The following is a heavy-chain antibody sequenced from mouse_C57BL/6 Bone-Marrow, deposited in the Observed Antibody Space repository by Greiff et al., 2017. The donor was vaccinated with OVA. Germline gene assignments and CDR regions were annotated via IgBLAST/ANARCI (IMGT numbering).Heavy chain of an antibody. CDR3: ARLITTVVATDAMDY. J-gene: IGHJ4*01. D-gene: IGHD1-1*01. CDR1: GYTFTSYW. CDR2: IDPSDSYT. Sequence: QVQLQQPGAELVMPGASVKLSCKASGYTFTSYWMHWVKQRPGQGLEWIGEIDPSDSYTNYNQKFKGKSTLTVDKSSSTAYMQLSSLTSEDSAVYYCARLITTVVATDAMDYWGQGTSVTVSS. V-gene: IGHV1-69*01.